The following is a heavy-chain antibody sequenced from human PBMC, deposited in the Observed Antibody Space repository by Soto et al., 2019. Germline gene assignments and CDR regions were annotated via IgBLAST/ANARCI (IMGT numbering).Heavy chain of an antibody. Sequence: PGGSLRLSCAASGFTFSRYAMSWVRQAPGKGLEWVSAISGSGGSTYYADSVKGRFTISRDNSKNTLYLQMNSLRAEDTAVYYCAKSTAYSSSWYLSAFDIWGQGTMVTVSS. V-gene: IGHV3-23*01. CDR1: GFTFSRYA. CDR3: AKSTAYSSSWYLSAFDI. D-gene: IGHD6-13*01. J-gene: IGHJ3*02. CDR2: ISGSGGST.